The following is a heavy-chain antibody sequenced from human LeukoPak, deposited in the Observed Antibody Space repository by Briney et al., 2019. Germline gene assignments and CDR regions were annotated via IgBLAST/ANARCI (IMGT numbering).Heavy chain of an antibody. J-gene: IGHJ4*02. D-gene: IGHD2-2*01. CDR2: ISSSGGIM. Sequence: GGSLRLSCAASGFTFSSYAMSWVRQAPGKGLELISYISSSGGIMYYADSMKGRFTISRDNAKNSLYLQMNRLSAEDTAVYYCARVSITSESYWGQGTLVTVSS. CDR1: GFTFSSYA. V-gene: IGHV3-48*04. CDR3: ARVSITSESY.